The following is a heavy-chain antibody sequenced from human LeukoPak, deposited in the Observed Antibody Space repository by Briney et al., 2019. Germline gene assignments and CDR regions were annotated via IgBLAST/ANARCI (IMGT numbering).Heavy chain of an antibody. V-gene: IGHV4-34*01. CDR3: ARGVVVPAAPYYYYGMDV. D-gene: IGHD2-2*01. Sequence: SETQSLTCAVYGGSFSGYYWSWIRQPPGKGLEWIGEINHSGSTNYNPSLKSRVTISVDTSKNQFSLKLSSVTAADTAVYYCARGVVVPAAPYYYYGMDVWGQGTTVTVSS. CDR1: GGSFSGYY. CDR2: INHSGST. J-gene: IGHJ6*02.